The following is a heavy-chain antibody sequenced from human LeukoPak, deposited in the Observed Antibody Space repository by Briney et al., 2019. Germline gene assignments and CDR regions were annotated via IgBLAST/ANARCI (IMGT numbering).Heavy chain of an antibody. J-gene: IGHJ3*02. CDR3: ARANSQFSSSWPDTDAFDI. CDR1: GFTFDDYG. Sequence: GGSLRLSCAASGFTFDDYGMSWVRQAPGKGLEWVSGINWNGGSTGYADSVKGRFTISRDNAKTSLYLQMNSLRAEDTALYYCARANSQFSSSWPDTDAFDIWGQGTMVTVSS. D-gene: IGHD6-13*01. CDR2: INWNGGST. V-gene: IGHV3-20*04.